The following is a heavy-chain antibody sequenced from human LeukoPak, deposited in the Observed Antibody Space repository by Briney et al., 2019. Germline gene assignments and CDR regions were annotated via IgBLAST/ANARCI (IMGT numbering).Heavy chain of an antibody. CDR2: ISGSGGST. Sequence: GGSLRLSCAASGFTFSSYAMSWVRQAPGKGLEWVSAISGSGGSTYYADSVKGRFTIPRDNSKNTLYLQMNSLRAEDTAVYYCAKGGLRGYSYGYAFDIWGQGTMVTVSS. D-gene: IGHD5-18*01. V-gene: IGHV3-23*01. CDR1: GFTFSSYA. J-gene: IGHJ3*02. CDR3: AKGGLRGYSYGYAFDI.